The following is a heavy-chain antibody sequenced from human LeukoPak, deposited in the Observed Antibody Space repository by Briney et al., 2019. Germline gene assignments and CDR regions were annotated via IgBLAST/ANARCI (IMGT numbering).Heavy chain of an antibody. CDR3: AVSLGAEFRNFDY. D-gene: IGHD1-26*01. V-gene: IGHV3-72*01. CDR2: IRNKAKSYIT. CDR1: GCSFSDHY. J-gene: IGHJ4*02. Sequence: PGGSLRLSCAASGCSFSDHYMDWVRQAPGKGLEGVGRIRNKAKSYITEYGASGKGRFTIPRENSKNALYLQRNSLKTEDTDVYYCAVSLGAEFRNFDYWGKGTLVTVSS.